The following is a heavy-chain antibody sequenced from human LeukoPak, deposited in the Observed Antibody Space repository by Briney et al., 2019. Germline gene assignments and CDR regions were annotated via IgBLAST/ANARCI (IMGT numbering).Heavy chain of an antibody. V-gene: IGHV6-1*01. CDR2: TYHRSKLYN. CDR3: ASSGYYSHDTFDI. CDR1: GDIVSSNSAA. J-gene: IGHJ3*02. Sequence: SQTLSLTCAISGDIVSSNSAAWNWIRQSPSRGLEWLGRTYHRSKLYNDHAVSVKSRITINPDTSQNQFSLHLNSVTPEDTAVYYCASSGYYSHDTFDIWGQGTMVTVSS. D-gene: IGHD3-22*01.